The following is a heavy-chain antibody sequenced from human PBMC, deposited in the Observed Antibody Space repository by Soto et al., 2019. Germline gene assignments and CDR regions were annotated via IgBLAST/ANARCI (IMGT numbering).Heavy chain of an antibody. CDR2: MNPNSGNT. V-gene: IGHV1-8*02. Sequence: GASVKVSCEASGYTFTSYGISWVRQAPGQGLEWMGWMNPNSGNTGYAQKFQGRVTMTRNTSISTAYMELSSLRSEDTAVYYCARERTGTTSMDVWGQGTTVTVSS. CDR1: GYTFTSYG. J-gene: IGHJ6*02. D-gene: IGHD1-1*01. CDR3: ARERTGTTSMDV.